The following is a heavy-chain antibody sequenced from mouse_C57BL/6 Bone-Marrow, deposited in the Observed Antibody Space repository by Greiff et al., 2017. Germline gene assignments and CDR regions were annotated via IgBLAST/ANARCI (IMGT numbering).Heavy chain of an antibody. J-gene: IGHJ3*01. CDR1: GYTFPSYD. CDR3: ARGVVAPFAY. CDR2: LYPRDGST. D-gene: IGHD1-1*01. Sequence: VQLQQSGPELVKPGASVKLSCKASGYTFPSYDINWVKQRPGQGLEWIGWLYPRDGSTKYNEKFKGKATLTVDTSSSTAYMELHSLTSEDSAVYFCARGVVAPFAYWGQGTLVTVSA. V-gene: IGHV1-85*01.